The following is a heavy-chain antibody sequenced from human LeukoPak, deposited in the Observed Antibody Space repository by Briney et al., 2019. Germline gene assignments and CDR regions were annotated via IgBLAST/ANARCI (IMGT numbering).Heavy chain of an antibody. J-gene: IGHJ1*01. D-gene: IGHD5-12*01. Sequence: GASVKVSCKASGYTFTDYYMYWVRQAPGQGLEWMGWINPKRGGTNFAQNLRGRVTMTWDTSISTAYMELHRLRSDDTAVYYCARDLGVATTPDNWGQGTLVTVSS. CDR1: GYTFTDYY. CDR2: INPKRGGT. CDR3: ARDLGVATTPDN. V-gene: IGHV1-2*02.